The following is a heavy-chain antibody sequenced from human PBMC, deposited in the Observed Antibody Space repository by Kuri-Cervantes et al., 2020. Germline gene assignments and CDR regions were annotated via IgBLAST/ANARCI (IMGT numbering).Heavy chain of an antibody. CDR3: VTEDPGDRDY. Sequence: GESLKISCAASGFTFSDAWMSWVRQAPGERLEWVGRIKTKSDGGTADYAAPVKGRFTVSRDDSKSTVYLHMNSLRIEDTAVYYCVTEDPGDRDYWGLGTLVTVSS. J-gene: IGHJ4*02. CDR2: IKTKSDGGTA. D-gene: IGHD7-27*01. V-gene: IGHV3-15*01. CDR1: GFTFSDAW.